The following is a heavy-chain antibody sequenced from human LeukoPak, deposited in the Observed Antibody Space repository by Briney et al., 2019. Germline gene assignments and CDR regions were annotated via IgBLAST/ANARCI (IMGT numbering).Heavy chain of an antibody. Sequence: SQTLPLTCTVSGGSISSGGHYWSWIRQPPGKGLEWIGYIYYSGSTNYNPSLKSRVTISVDTSKNQFSLKLSSVTAADTAVYYCAREEWELPYFDYWGQGTLVTVSS. CDR3: AREEWELPYFDY. CDR2: IYYSGST. V-gene: IGHV4-61*08. CDR1: GGSISSGGHY. J-gene: IGHJ4*02. D-gene: IGHD1-26*01.